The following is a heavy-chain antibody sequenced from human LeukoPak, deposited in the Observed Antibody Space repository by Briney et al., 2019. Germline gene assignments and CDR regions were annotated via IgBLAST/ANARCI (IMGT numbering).Heavy chain of an antibody. CDR2: IGAYNGNT. J-gene: IGHJ4*02. CDR1: GYTFTSYG. Sequence: ASVKVSCKASGYTFTSYGISWVRQAPGQGLEWMGWIGAYNGNTNYAQKLQGRVTMTTDTSTSTAYMELRSLRSDDTAVYYCARDADQWLVYPFDYWGQGTLVTVSS. V-gene: IGHV1-18*01. D-gene: IGHD6-19*01. CDR3: ARDADQWLVYPFDY.